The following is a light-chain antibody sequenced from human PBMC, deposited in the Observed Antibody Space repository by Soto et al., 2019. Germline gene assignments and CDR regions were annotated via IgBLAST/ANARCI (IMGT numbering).Light chain of an antibody. CDR3: QQHSHWPPWT. CDR1: QSVSNNY. Sequence: EIVLTQSPGTLSLSPGERATLSCRASQSVSNNYSAWYQQKPGQAPRLLIYGASNRATGIPARFSGSGSGTDFTLTISNLEPEDFAVYYCQQHSHWPPWTSGQGTKVDIK. V-gene: IGKV3-11*01. CDR2: GAS. J-gene: IGKJ1*01.